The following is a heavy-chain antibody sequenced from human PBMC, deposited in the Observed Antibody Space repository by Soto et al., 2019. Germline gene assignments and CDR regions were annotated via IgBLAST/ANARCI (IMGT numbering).Heavy chain of an antibody. Sequence: GGSLRLSCAASGFTFSSYAMSWVRQAPGKGLEWVSAVSGSGGSTYYADSVKGRFTITRNNSKNTLYRQMNSLRAEDTWVYCCAKSGEAGIWQSSDYWGQGTLVTGSS. CDR3: AKSGEAGIWQSSDY. CDR2: VSGSGGST. V-gene: IGHV3-23*01. CDR1: GFTFSSYA. J-gene: IGHJ4*02. D-gene: IGHD6-19*01.